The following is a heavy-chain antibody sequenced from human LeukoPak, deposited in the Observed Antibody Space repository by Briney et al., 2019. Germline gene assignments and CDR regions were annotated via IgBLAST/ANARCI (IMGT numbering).Heavy chain of an antibody. J-gene: IGHJ6*03. CDR1: GFSFSDSG. Sequence: PGGSLRLSCAASGFSFSDSGLHWVRQASGKGLEWIGRIRSKTFSYATGDAASVRGRFTISRDESKSTAFLQLNSLKSEDTAVYYCARGAPRRIGGPGTSYYYYYMDVWGKGTTVTVSS. D-gene: IGHD1-7*01. CDR2: IRSKTFSYAT. CDR3: ARGAPRRIGGPGTSYYYYYMDV. V-gene: IGHV3-73*01.